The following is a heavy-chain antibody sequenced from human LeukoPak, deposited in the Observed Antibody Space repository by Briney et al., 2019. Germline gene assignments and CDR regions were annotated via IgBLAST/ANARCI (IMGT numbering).Heavy chain of an antibody. CDR3: ARFPVTKDAFDI. V-gene: IGHV1-18*01. Sequence: ASVKVSCKASGYTFTSYGISWVRQAPGQGLEWMGWISAYNGNTNYAQKLQGRVTMTTDTSTSTAYMELSSLRSEDTAVYYCARFPVTKDAFDIWGQGTMVTVSS. CDR1: GYTFTSYG. CDR2: ISAYNGNT. D-gene: IGHD4-17*01. J-gene: IGHJ3*02.